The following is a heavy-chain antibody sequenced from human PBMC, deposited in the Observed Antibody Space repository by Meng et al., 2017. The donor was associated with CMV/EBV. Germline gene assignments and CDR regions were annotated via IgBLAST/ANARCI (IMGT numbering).Heavy chain of an antibody. CDR3: ARVTSRVAGAFDY. CDR1: GGSISRGEYS. V-gene: IGHV4-30-4*08. CDR2: IDYSGST. D-gene: IGHD1-14*01. Sequence: VEWEVTGPGLCMLFHPLASRCRVCGGSISRGEYSWSWSLQPPGEGLVCIGYIDYSGSTYYNPSLKSRITISVDTSKNQFSLKLSSVTAADTAVYYCARVTSRVAGAFDYWGQGTLVTVSS. J-gene: IGHJ4*02.